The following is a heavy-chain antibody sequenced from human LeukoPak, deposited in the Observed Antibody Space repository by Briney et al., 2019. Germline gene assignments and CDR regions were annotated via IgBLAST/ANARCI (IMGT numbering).Heavy chain of an antibody. CDR2: INPNSGGT. D-gene: IGHD3-10*01. Sequence: ASVKVSCKASGYTFTGYFMHWVRQAPVQGLEWMGWINPNSGGTNYAQKFQGWVTMTRDTSISTAYMELSRLRSDDTAVYYCATQFGELLSFDYWGQGTLVTVSS. J-gene: IGHJ4*02. CDR3: ATQFGELLSFDY. V-gene: IGHV1-2*04. CDR1: GYTFTGYF.